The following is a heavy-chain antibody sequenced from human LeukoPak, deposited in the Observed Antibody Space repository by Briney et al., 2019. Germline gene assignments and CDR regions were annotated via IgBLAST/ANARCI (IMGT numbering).Heavy chain of an antibody. CDR2: TYDSGST. J-gene: IGHJ4*02. V-gene: IGHV4-59*01. CDR3: MRGYYGSGSYYYYFDY. CDR1: GGSISSYY. Sequence: PSETLSLTCTVSGGSISSYYWSWIRQPPGKGLEWIGNTYDSGSTNYNPSLKSRVTILVDTSKNQFSLKLSSVAAADTAMYYCMRGYYGSGSYYYYFDYWGQGTLVTVSS. D-gene: IGHD3-10*01.